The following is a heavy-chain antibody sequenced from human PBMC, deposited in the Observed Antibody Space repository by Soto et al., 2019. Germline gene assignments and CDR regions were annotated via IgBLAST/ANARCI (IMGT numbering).Heavy chain of an antibody. CDR2: IYYSGST. D-gene: IGHD3-3*01. CDR1: GGSISSSSYY. J-gene: IGHJ4*02. CDR3: ASGGQRITIFGVVIPPY. Sequence: QLQLQESGPGLVKPSETLSLTCTVSGGSISSSSYYWGWIRQPPGKGLEGIGRIYYSGSTYYNPSLNSRVTISVDTSKNQFSLKLSSVTAADTAVYYCASGGQRITIFGVVIPPYWGQGTLVTVSS. V-gene: IGHV4-39*01.